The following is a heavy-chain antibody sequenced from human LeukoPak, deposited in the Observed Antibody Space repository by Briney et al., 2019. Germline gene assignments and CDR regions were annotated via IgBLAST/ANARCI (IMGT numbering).Heavy chain of an antibody. Sequence: PSETLSLTCAVSGYSISSGYYWGWTRQPPGKGLEWIGSMSHNRGTYYNPSLKSRVTISMDTSKNQFSLRLGSVTAADTAVYYCASYYASGVSAYNYYGMDVWGKGTTVTVSS. J-gene: IGHJ6*04. CDR3: ASYYASGVSAYNYYGMDV. CDR1: GYSISSGYY. D-gene: IGHD3-10*01. CDR2: MSHNRGT. V-gene: IGHV4-38-2*01.